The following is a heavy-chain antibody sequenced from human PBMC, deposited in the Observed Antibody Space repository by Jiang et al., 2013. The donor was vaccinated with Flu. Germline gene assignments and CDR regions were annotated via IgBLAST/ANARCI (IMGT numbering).Heavy chain of an antibody. J-gene: IGHJ4*02. Sequence: SGAEVKKPGSSVKVSCKASGGTFSSYAISWVRQAPGQGLEWMGGIIPILGIANYAQKFQGRVTITADKSTSTAYMELSSLRSEDTAVYYCARGTADYYDSSGYGSFDYWGQGTLVTVSS. V-gene: IGHV1-69*04. CDR1: GGTFSSYA. CDR3: ARGTADYYDSSGYGSFDY. CDR2: IIPILGIA. D-gene: IGHD3-22*01.